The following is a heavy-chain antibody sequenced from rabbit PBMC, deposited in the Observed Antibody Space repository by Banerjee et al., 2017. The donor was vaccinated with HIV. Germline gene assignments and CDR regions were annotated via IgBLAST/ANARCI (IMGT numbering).Heavy chain of an antibody. Sequence: QEQLQESGGGLFQPGGSQALTCKASGFSLSNNYLMYWVRQAPGKGLEWIACIYTGSSGDIWYASWVNGRFTISKTSSTTVTLQMTSLTAADTATYFCARDLAGVIGWNFGLWGPGTLVTVS. CDR3: ARDLAGVIGWNFGL. CDR2: IYTGSSGDI. D-gene: IGHD4-1*01. V-gene: IGHV1S45*01. CDR1: GFSLSNNYL. J-gene: IGHJ4*01.